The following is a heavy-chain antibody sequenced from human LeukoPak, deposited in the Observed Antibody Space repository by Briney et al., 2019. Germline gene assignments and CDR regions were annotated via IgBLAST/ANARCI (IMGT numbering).Heavy chain of an antibody. V-gene: IGHV3-53*01. J-gene: IGHJ4*02. CDR3: ARGHDILTGYGDY. CDR1: GFTISSNY. D-gene: IGHD3-9*01. Sequence: GGSLRLSCAASGFTISSNYMSWDRQTPGKGLEWVSVIYSGGSTYYADSVKGRFTISRDNSKNTLYLQMNSLRAEDTAVYYCARGHDILTGYGDYWGQGTLVTVSS. CDR2: IYSGGST.